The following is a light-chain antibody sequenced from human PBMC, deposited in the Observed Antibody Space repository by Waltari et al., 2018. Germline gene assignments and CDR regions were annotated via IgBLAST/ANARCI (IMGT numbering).Light chain of an antibody. Sequence: QSVLTQPPSASGTPGQTVTIPCSGTSSNIGANFVFWYQQLPGSAPRLIIYNNDRRPPGVPDRFSGSKSGTSGSLVISGIRAEDEADYICASWDDSMSVAFGGGTKLTVL. J-gene: IGLJ2*01. CDR2: NND. V-gene: IGLV1-47*01. CDR1: SSNIGANF. CDR3: ASWDDSMSVA.